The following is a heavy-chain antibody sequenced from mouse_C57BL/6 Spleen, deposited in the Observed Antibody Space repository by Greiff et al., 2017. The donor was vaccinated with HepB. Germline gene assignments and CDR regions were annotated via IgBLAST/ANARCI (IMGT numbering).Heavy chain of an antibody. CDR3: ARERDYYGSSYVDY. CDR1: GFTFSSYA. V-gene: IGHV5-4*01. J-gene: IGHJ2*01. Sequence: EVQLVESGGGLVKPGGSLKLSCAASGFTFSSYAMSWVRQTPEKRLEWVATISDGGNYTYYPDNVKGRFTISRDNAKNNLYLQMSHLKSEDTAMYYCARERDYYGSSYVDYWGQGTTLTVSS. D-gene: IGHD1-1*01. CDR2: ISDGGNYT.